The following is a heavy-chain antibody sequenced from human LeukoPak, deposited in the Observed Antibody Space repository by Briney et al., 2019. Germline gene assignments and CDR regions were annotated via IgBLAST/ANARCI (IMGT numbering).Heavy chain of an antibody. J-gene: IGHJ4*02. CDR1: GFTFSSYD. Sequence: HPGGSLRLSCAASGFTFSSYDMNWVRQAPGKGLEWVSYISTMSSTKYYADSVKGRFTISRDNAKNSLYLQMNSLRDEDTAVYYCARGKIGYYCGDYDGYWGQGTLVTVSS. D-gene: IGHD4-17*01. CDR2: ISTMSSTK. V-gene: IGHV3-48*02. CDR3: ARGKIGYYCGDYDGY.